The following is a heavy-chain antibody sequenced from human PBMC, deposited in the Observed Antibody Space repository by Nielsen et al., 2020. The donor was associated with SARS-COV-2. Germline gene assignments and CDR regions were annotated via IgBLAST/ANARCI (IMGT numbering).Heavy chain of an antibody. CDR1: GFTFSSYW. V-gene: IGHV3-74*01. D-gene: IGHD1-7*01. J-gene: IGHJ6*02. Sequence: GESLKISCAASGFTFSSYWMHWVRQAPGKGLVWVSRINSDGSSTSYADSVKGRFTISRDNAKNTLYLQMNSLRAEDTAVYYCARDGNWNYAAYYYYGMDVWGQGTTVTVSS. CDR3: ARDGNWNYAAYYYYGMDV. CDR2: INSDGSST.